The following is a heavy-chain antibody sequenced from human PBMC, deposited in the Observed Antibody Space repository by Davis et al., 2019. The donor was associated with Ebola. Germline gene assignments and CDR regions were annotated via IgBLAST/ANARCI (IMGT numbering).Heavy chain of an antibody. J-gene: IGHJ4*02. V-gene: IGHV1-18*01. CDR3: ARDTLTLIPQIEFDH. CDR1: GYSFTSSG. CDR2: ISAFSGKT. Sequence: ASVQVSCKTSGYSFTSSGLTWVRQAPGQGLEWMGWISAFSGKTEYAQKFQSRVSMTTDTSTNTAYMELRSLTSDDTAVYYCARDTLTLIPQIEFDHWGQGTLVTVSS. D-gene: IGHD2-21*01.